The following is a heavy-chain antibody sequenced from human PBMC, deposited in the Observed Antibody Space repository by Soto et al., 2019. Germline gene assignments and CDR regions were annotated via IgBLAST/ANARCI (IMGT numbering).Heavy chain of an antibody. CDR2: ISYDGSNK. D-gene: IGHD1-26*01. CDR1: GFTFSSYA. CDR3: ARDLRGSYFGGFRY. Sequence: QVQLVESGGGVVQPGRSLRLSCAASGFTFSSYAMHWVRQASGKGLEWVAVISYDGSNKYYADSVKGRFTISRDNSKNTLYLQMNSLRAEDTAVYYCARDLRGSYFGGFRYWGQGTLVTVSS. V-gene: IGHV3-30-3*01. J-gene: IGHJ4*02.